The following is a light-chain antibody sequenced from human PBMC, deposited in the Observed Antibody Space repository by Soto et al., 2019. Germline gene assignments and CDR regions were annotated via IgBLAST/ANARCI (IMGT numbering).Light chain of an antibody. CDR1: QSISSW. CDR3: QQYDSYPLT. V-gene: IGKV1-5*03. J-gene: IGKJ4*01. Sequence: DIQMTQSPSTLSASVGDRVTITCRASQSISSWLAWYQHKPGKAPNLLIYKASSLESGVPSRFSGSGSGTEFTLTVSSLQPYDFATYYCQQYDSYPLTFGGGTKVEIK. CDR2: KAS.